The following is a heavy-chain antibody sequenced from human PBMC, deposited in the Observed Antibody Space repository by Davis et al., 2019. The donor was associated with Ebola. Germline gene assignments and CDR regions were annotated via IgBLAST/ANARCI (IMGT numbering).Heavy chain of an antibody. J-gene: IGHJ6*02. CDR2: IDPSDSET. Sequence: GESLKISCKASGYSFPNHWITWVRQMPGKGLEWMGRIDPSDSETNYSPSTQGHVTISADKSITTAYLQWSSLEVSDTGMYYCAKSPRGGVYDFGMDVWGQGTTVTVSS. CDR3: AKSPRGGVYDFGMDV. CDR1: GYSFPNHW. V-gene: IGHV5-10-1*01.